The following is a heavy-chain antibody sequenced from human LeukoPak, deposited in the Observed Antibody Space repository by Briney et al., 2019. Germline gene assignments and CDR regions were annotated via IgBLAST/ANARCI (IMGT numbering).Heavy chain of an antibody. CDR2: INHSGST. J-gene: IGHJ5*02. CDR1: GGSFSGYY. Sequence: QPSETLPLTCAVYGGSFSGYYWSWIRQPPGKGLEWIGEINHSGSTNYNPSLKSRVTISVDTSKNQFSLKLSSVTAADTAVYYCASAGDSSGYYYDSWFDPWGQGTLVTVSS. V-gene: IGHV4-34*01. CDR3: ASAGDSSGYYYDSWFDP. D-gene: IGHD3-22*01.